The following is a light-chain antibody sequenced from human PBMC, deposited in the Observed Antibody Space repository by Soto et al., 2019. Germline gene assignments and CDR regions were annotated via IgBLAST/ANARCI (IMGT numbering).Light chain of an antibody. CDR1: GSDISVYNY. Sequence: QSAMPQPASVSGSPGQSITISCTGPGSDISVYNYVSWYQQHPGKAPKLIIYEVSDRPSGVSNRFSGSKSGNTASLTISGLQAEDEADYYCSSYSSSTPYVFGTGTKVTVL. CDR3: SSYSSSTPYV. J-gene: IGLJ1*01. CDR2: EVS. V-gene: IGLV2-14*01.